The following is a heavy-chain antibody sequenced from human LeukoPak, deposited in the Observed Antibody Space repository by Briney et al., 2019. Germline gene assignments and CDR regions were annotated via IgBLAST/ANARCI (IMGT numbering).Heavy chain of an antibody. J-gene: IGHJ4*02. V-gene: IGHV3-9*01. D-gene: IGHD2-21*02. CDR1: GFTFDDYA. CDR3: AKGSYGGDYAFDY. CDR2: ISWNSGSI. Sequence: GRSLRLSCAASGFTFDDYAMHWVRQAPGRGLEWVSGISWNSGSIGYADSVKGRFTISRDNAKNSLYLQMNSLRAEDTALYYCAKGSYGGDYAFDYLGQGT.